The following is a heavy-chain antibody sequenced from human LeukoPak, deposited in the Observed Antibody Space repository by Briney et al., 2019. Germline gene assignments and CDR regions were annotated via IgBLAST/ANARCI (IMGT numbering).Heavy chain of an antibody. CDR1: GITVSNYD. CDR3: AKAGRLLHDY. Sequence: GGSLRLSCVVSGITVSNYDMSWVRQAPGKGLEWVSGIRESGGGTNYADSVKGRFTISRDNSMNTVYLQMNSLRAEDTAVYYCAKAGRLLHDYWGQGTLVTVSS. V-gene: IGHV3-23*01. CDR2: IRESGGGT. J-gene: IGHJ4*02. D-gene: IGHD1-26*01.